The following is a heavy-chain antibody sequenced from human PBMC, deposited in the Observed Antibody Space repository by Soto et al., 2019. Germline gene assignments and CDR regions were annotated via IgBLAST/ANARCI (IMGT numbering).Heavy chain of an antibody. J-gene: IGHJ3*02. CDR2: FDPEDGET. CDR3: ATYDFWSGYSTYAFDI. V-gene: IGHV1-24*01. CDR1: GYTLTELS. D-gene: IGHD3-3*01. Sequence: ASVKVSCKVSGYTLTELSMHWVRQAPGKGLEWMGGFDPEDGETIYAQKFQGRVTMTEDTSTDTAYMELSSLRSEDTAVYYCATYDFWSGYSTYAFDIWGQGTMVTVSS.